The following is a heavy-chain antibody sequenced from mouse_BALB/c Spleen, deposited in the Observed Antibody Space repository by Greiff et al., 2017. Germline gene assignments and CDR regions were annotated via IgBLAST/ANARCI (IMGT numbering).Heavy chain of an antibody. CDR2: IWAGGST. J-gene: IGHJ4*01. V-gene: IGHV2-9*02. D-gene: IGHD2-2*01. CDR3: ARDYGYDGGYYAMDY. CDR1: GFSLTGYG. Sequence: VQLQESGPGLVAPSQSLSITCTVSGFSLTGYGVNWVRQPPGKGLEWLGMIWAGGSTNYNSALMSRLSISKDNSKSQVFLKMNSLQTDDTAMYYCARDYGYDGGYYAMDYWGQGTSVTVSS.